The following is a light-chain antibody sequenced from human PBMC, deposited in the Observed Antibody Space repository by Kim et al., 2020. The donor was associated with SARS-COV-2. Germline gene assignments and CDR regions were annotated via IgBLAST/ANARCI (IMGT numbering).Light chain of an antibody. CDR3: QQAKRFPLT. V-gene: IGKV1-12*01. J-gene: IGKJ4*01. CDR1: QDFNDY. Sequence: DIHMTQSPSSVSASVGDRVTISCRASQDFNDYLAWYQHKPGKAPQLLIYAASNLQSGVPSRFSGRGSGTEFTLTISSLQPEDFASYYCQQAKRFPLTFGGGTKVDIK. CDR2: AAS.